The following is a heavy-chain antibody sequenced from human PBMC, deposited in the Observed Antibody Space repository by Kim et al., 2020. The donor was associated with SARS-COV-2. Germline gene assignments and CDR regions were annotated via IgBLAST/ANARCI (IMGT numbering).Heavy chain of an antibody. CDR3: GRSGSYDY. CDR2: IYYSGST. V-gene: IGHV4-39*01. D-gene: IGHD1-26*01. J-gene: IGHJ4*02. CDR1: GGSISSSSYY. Sequence: SETLSLTCTVSGGSISSSSYYWGWIRQPPGKGLEWIGSIYYSGSTYYNPSLKSRVTISVDTSKNQFSLKLSSVTAADTAVYYCGRSGSYDYWGQGTLVTVSS.